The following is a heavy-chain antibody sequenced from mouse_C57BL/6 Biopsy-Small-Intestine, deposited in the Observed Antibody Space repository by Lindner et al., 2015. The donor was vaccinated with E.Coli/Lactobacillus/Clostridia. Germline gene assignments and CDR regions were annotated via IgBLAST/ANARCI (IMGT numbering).Heavy chain of an antibody. CDR2: FHPYNDDT. D-gene: IGHD2-5*01. Sequence: VQLQESGAGLLKPGASVKMSCKASGYTFTTYPIEWMKQNHGKSLEWIGNFHPYNDDTKYNEKFKGKATLTVEKSSSTVYLELSRLTSDDSAVYYCARRSNYDYAMDYWGQGTSVTVSS. CDR1: GYTFTTYP. CDR3: ARRSNYDYAMDY. V-gene: IGHV1-47*01. J-gene: IGHJ4*01.